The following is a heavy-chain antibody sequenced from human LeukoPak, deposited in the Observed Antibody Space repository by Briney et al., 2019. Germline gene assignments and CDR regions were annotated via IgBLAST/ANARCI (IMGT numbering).Heavy chain of an antibody. CDR2: ISNSGST. CDR1: GYSISSCYY. CDR3: ARVAYDCWSGDMYNWFDP. Sequence: SETLSLTCTVSGYSISSCYYWCWIRQPAEEGLEWIGSISNSGSTYYNPSLKSRVTISVDTSKNQFSLKLSSVTAADTAVYYCARVAYDCWSGDMYNWFDPWGQGTLVTVSS. J-gene: IGHJ5*02. V-gene: IGHV4-38-2*02. D-gene: IGHD3-3*01.